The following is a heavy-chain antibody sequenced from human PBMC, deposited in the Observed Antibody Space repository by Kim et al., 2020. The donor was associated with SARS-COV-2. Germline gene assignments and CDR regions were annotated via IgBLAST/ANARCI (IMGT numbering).Heavy chain of an antibody. D-gene: IGHD3-10*01. CDR1: GFTFPGFA. CDR3: AKSMGLIDHDY. CDR2: ISDNGGRT. J-gene: IGHJ4*02. V-gene: IGHV3-23*01. Sequence: GGSLRLSCAASGFTFPGFAMTWVRQAPGKGLEWVSTISDNGGRTYYANSVKGRFTISRDNSKNTLYLHLNSLRADDTAVYYCAKSMGLIDHDYWGQGTLVTVSS.